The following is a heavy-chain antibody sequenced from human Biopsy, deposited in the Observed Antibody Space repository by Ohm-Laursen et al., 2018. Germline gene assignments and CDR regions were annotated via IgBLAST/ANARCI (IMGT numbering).Heavy chain of an antibody. CDR1: GKTFSDYQ. D-gene: IGHD3-16*01. J-gene: IGHJ4*02. CDR2: INQAGTI. V-gene: IGHV4-34*08. CDR3: GNEVHGRDY. Sequence: VTLSLTCAVFGKTFSDYQWSWIRQPPGKGLEWIGQINQAGTINYNPSLKSRVSISADASKYEFSLRLTSVTAADTAVYLCGNEVHGRDYWGLGAQVTVSS.